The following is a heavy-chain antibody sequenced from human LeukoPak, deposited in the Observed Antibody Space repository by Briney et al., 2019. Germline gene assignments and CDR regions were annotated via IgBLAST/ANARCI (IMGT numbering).Heavy chain of an antibody. Sequence: QPGGSLRLSCAASGFAFSSYAMSWVRQAPGKGLEWVSAISGSGGSTYYADSVKGRFTISRDNSKNTLYLQMNSLRAEDTAVYYCAKDFSSLNYGYFDYWGQGTLVTVSS. D-gene: IGHD4-17*01. CDR1: GFAFSSYA. J-gene: IGHJ4*02. CDR3: AKDFSSLNYGYFDY. V-gene: IGHV3-23*01. CDR2: ISGSGGST.